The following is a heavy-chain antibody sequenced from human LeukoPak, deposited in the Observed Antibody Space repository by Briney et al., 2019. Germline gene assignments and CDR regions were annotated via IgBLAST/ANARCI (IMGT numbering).Heavy chain of an antibody. Sequence: GSLRLSCAASGFTFSSYAMSWVRQAPGKGLEWVSAISGSGGSTYYADSVKGRFTISRDNSKNTLYLQMNSLRAEDTAVYYCVGSYCGGDCSLNYYYYGMDVWGQGTTVTVSS. V-gene: IGHV3-23*01. CDR2: ISGSGGST. CDR3: VGSYCGGDCSLNYYYYGMDV. J-gene: IGHJ6*02. CDR1: GFTFSSYA. D-gene: IGHD2-21*02.